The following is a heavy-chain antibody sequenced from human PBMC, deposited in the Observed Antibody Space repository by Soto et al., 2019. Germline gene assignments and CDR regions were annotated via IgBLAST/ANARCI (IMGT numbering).Heavy chain of an antibody. CDR2: IKQDGSEK. Sequence: SLRLSCATSGFTFNHYWMAWFRQAPGKGLEWVANIKQDGSEKFYLESVRDRFTISRDNAKNSLYLQLNSLRADDTALYYCAKDSVSGYNGFGAFDIWGQRTMVTVSS. D-gene: IGHD3-22*01. J-gene: IGHJ3*02. V-gene: IGHV3-7*03. CDR1: GFTFNHYW. CDR3: AKDSVSGYNGFGAFDI.